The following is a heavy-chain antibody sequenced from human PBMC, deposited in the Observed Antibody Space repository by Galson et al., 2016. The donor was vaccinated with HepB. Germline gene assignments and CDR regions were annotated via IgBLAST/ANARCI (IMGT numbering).Heavy chain of an antibody. CDR1: GGSMRSNSDF. V-gene: IGHV4-39*01. CDR3: ARQFYYSDYEEGGLGV. J-gene: IGHJ6*02. D-gene: IGHD4-17*01. Sequence: SETLSLTCTVSGGSMRSNSDFWGWIRQPPGKGLEWIGGVSHSGSTSYNPSLKSRVTISIDTSRNQFSLNLTSASAADTSVYYCARQFYYSDYEEGGLGVWGPGTTVSVSS. CDR2: VSHSGST.